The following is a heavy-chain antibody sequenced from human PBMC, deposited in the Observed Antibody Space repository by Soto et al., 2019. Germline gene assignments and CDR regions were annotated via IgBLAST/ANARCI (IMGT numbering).Heavy chain of an antibody. CDR1: GFTFSDYY. V-gene: IGHV3-11*01. CDR2: ISSSGSTI. Sequence: GGSLRLSCAASGFTFSDYYMSWIRQAPGKGLEWVSYISSSGSTIYYADSVKGRFTISRDNAKNSLYLQMNSLRAEDTAVYYCARVHYYGSGSYYDYYYYYMDVWGKGTTVTVSS. J-gene: IGHJ6*03. CDR3: ARVHYYGSGSYYDYYYYYMDV. D-gene: IGHD3-10*01.